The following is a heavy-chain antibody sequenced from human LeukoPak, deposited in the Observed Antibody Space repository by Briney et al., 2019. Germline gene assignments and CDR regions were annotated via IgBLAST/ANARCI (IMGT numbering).Heavy chain of an antibody. D-gene: IGHD4/OR15-4a*01. CDR3: ARDDYGGTNY. CDR2: KKKDGSEK. CDR1: GFTFKSLW. J-gene: IGHJ4*02. V-gene: IGHV3-7*01. Sequence: GGSLRLSCAASGFTFKSLWMIWVRQTPGRGPEWVAKKKKDGSEKYYVDSVKGRLTISRDNAKNSLYLQINSLRTEDTPVYYCARDDYGGTNYWGQGTLVTVSS.